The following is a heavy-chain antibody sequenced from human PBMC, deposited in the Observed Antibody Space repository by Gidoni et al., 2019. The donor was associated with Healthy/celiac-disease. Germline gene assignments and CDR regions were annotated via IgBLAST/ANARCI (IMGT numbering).Heavy chain of an antibody. D-gene: IGHD2-2*01. J-gene: IGHJ4*02. CDR1: AGTFSSYA. CDR3: ARTSRGPGYFDY. V-gene: IGHV1-69*06. CDR2: IIPIFGTA. Sequence: QVQLVQPGAQVKQPESSVKVPCKACAGTFSSYAISWVRQAPGQGMEWMGGIIPIFGTANYAQKFQGRVTITAAKSTSTAYMELSSLRSEDTAVYYCARTSRGPGYFDYWGQGTLVTGSS.